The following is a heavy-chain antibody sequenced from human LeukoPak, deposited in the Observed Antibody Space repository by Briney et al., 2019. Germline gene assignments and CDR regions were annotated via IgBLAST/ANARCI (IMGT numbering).Heavy chain of an antibody. V-gene: IGHV3-30*02. Sequence: GGSLRLSCAASGFTFTNYDMHWVRQAPGKGLEWVAFIQYNGNNIYYADSVKGRFTISRDNSKDSLYLQMSSLRAEDTAVYYCAKDGQVRDILTALSEKRGKLKYSYYMDVWGKGTTVTISS. CDR3: AKDGQVRDILTALSEKRGKLKYSYYMDV. D-gene: IGHD3-9*01. J-gene: IGHJ6*03. CDR1: GFTFTNYD. CDR2: IQYNGNNI.